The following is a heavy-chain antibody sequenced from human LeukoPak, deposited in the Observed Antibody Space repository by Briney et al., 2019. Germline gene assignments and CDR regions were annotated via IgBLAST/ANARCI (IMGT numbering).Heavy chain of an antibody. J-gene: IGHJ4*02. CDR1: GGSISSSSYY. Sequence: PSETLSLTCTVSGGSISSSSYYWGWIRQPQGKGLEWIGSIYYSGSTYYNPSLKSRVTISVDTSKNQFSLKLSSVTAADTAVYYCARYEYGDYVLDYWRQGILVTVSS. D-gene: IGHD4-17*01. CDR2: IYYSGST. V-gene: IGHV4-39*01. CDR3: ARYEYGDYVLDY.